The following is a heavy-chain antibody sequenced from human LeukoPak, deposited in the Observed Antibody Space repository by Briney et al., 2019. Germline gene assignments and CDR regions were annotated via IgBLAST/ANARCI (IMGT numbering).Heavy chain of an antibody. V-gene: IGHV3-30-3*01. D-gene: IGHD3-16*01. J-gene: IGHJ4*02. Sequence: GSLRLSCAASGFTFSSYAMHWVRQAPGKGLEWVAVISYDGSNKYYSDSVKGRSTISRDNAKNSVYLQMNSLRDEDTAVYYCARGSLGGDYWGQGTLVTVSS. CDR1: GFTFSSYA. CDR3: ARGSLGGDY. CDR2: ISYDGSNK.